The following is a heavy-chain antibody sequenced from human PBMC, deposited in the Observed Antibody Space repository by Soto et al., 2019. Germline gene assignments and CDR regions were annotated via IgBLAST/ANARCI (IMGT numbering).Heavy chain of an antibody. J-gene: IGHJ4*02. CDR3: ARDHISDYYDSSGYHGAVDY. V-gene: IGHV1-2*02. Sequence: ASVKVSCKASGYTFTGYYMHWVRQAPGQGLEWMGWINPNSGGTNYAQKFQGRVTMTRDTSISTAYMELSRLRSDDTAVYYCARDHISDYYDSSGYHGAVDYWGQGTLVTVSS. CDR1: GYTFTGYY. D-gene: IGHD3-22*01. CDR2: INPNSGGT.